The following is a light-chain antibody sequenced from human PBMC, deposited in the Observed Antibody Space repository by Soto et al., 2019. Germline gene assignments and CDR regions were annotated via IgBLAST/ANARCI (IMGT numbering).Light chain of an antibody. CDR2: DPS. Sequence: EIVMTQSPGTLSVSPGDGATLSCRASQSITTKLAWYQQKPGQAPRLLMYDPSTRATGVPARFSGSGSGTEFTLTISSLQSEDFAIYYCQQYKNWPITFGQGTRLEVK. CDR1: QSITTK. V-gene: IGKV3-15*01. J-gene: IGKJ5*01. CDR3: QQYKNWPIT.